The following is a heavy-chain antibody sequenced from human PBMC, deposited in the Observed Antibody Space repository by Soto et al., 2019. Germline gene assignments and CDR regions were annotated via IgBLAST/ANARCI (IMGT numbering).Heavy chain of an antibody. CDR2: ISGSGGST. CDR3: AKPPDYNWNDY. J-gene: IGHJ4*02. CDR1: GLTFSSYS. V-gene: IGHV3-23*01. D-gene: IGHD1-20*01. Sequence: PGGSLRLSCAASGLTFSSYSMNWVRQAPGKGLEWVSYISGSGGSTYYADSVKGRFTISRDNSKDTLYLQMNNLRAEDTAVYYCAKPPDYNWNDYWGQGTLVTVSS.